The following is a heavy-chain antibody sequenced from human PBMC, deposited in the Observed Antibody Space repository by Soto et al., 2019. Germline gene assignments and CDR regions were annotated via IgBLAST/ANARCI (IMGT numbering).Heavy chain of an antibody. CDR1: SCTFSSYA. Sequence: SGQVSSKASSCTFSSYASSCVRQAPGQVREGMGGIIPMFGTSNYAQKFQGRVTITADESTSTAYMELQSLRSEDTAVYYCARGRALEMATIRLPFDYWGQGTLVTVSS. J-gene: IGHJ4*02. D-gene: IGHD5-12*01. CDR3: ARGRALEMATIRLPFDY. V-gene: IGHV1-69*13. CDR2: IIPMFGTS.